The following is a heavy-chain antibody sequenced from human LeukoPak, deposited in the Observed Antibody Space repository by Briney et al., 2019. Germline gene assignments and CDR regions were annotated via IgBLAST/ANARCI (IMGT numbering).Heavy chain of an antibody. J-gene: IGHJ4*02. CDR1: GGYFSGTY. Sequence: PSETLSLTCAVYGGYFSGTYWSWIRQPPGKGLEWIGEINHSGSTNYNPSLKSRVTISVDTSKNQFSLTLSSVTAADTAVYYCARDLYGDYGSDYWGQGTLVTVSS. CDR2: INHSGST. D-gene: IGHD4-17*01. CDR3: ARDLYGDYGSDY. V-gene: IGHV4-34*01.